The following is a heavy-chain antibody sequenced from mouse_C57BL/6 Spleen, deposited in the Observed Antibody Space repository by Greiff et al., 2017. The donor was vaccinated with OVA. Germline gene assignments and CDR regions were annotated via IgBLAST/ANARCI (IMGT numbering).Heavy chain of an antibody. J-gene: IGHJ3*01. Sequence: EVQLQQSGAELVRPGASVKLSCTASGFNIKDDYMHWVKQRPEQGLEWIGWLDPENGDTEYASKFQGKATITADTSSNTAYLQLSSLTSEDTAVYYCTTHYYGSSYFFAYWGQGTLVTVSA. V-gene: IGHV14-4*01. CDR3: TTHYYGSSYFFAY. CDR2: LDPENGDT. CDR1: GFNIKDDY. D-gene: IGHD1-1*01.